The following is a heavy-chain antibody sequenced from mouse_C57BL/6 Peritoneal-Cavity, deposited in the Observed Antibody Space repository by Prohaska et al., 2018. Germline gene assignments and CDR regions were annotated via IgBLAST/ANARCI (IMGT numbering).Heavy chain of an antibody. D-gene: IGHD2-1*01. CDR1: GYTFTSYW. V-gene: IGHV1-69*01. CDR3: ARGGYYGNPYWYFDV. CDR2: TDPSYSYT. J-gene: IGHJ1*03. Sequence: QVQLQQPGAELVMPGASVKLSCKASGYTFTSYWMHWVKQRPGQGLEWIGETDPSYSYTNYNQKFKGKATLTVDKSSSTAYMQLSSLTSEDSAVYYCARGGYYGNPYWYFDVWGTGTTVSVSS.